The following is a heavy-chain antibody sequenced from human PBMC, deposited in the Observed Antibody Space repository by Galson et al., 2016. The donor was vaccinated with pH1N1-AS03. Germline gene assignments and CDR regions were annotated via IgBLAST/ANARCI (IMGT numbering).Heavy chain of an antibody. Sequence: SLRLSCAASGFSFDDYAMHWVRQAPGKGLEWVSSISWNSDKITYADSVKGRFTISRDNAKNSPYLEMNSLRAEDTALYYCAKDIGVLMVYTEGPFDYWGPGTLVTVSS. CDR1: GFSFDDYA. CDR2: ISWNSDKI. J-gene: IGHJ4*02. V-gene: IGHV3-9*01. D-gene: IGHD2-8*01. CDR3: AKDIGVLMVYTEGPFDY.